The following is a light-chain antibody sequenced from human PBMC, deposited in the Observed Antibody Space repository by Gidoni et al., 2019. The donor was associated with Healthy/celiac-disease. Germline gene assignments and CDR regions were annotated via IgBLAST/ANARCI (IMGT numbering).Light chain of an antibody. CDR3: AAWDDSLSGWV. Sequence: QSVLSQPPSASGTPGQRVTISCSKTSSNYVYWYQQFPGTAPKLLIYRNNQRPSGVPGRFSGSKSGTSASLAISGLRSEDEADYYRAAWDDSLSGWVFGGGTKLSVL. V-gene: IGLV1-47*01. CDR2: RNN. CDR1: SSNY. J-gene: IGLJ3*02.